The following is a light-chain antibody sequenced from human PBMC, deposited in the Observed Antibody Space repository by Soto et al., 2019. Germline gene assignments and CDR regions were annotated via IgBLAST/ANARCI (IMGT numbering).Light chain of an antibody. CDR1: QSVSSNY. J-gene: IGKJ1*01. CDR2: GAS. CDR3: QQYDTSPRT. Sequence: MLTQSPGTLSLSPGERATLSCRASQSVSSNYLAWYQQKSGQAPRLLIYGASNSATGIPDRFSGSGSGTAFNLTIRRLEPEDFAVYYCQQYDTSPRTFGQGTKVEFK. V-gene: IGKV3-20*01.